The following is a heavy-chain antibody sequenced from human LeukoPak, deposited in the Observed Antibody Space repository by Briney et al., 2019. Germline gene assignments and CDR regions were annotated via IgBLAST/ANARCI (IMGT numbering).Heavy chain of an antibody. Sequence: ASVKVSCKASGGTFSSYAISWVRQAPGQGLEWMGGIIPIFGTANYAQKFQGRVTITADKSTSTAYMELSSLRSEDTAVYYSARDGEVALRYFDWLLYWGQGTLVTVSS. CDR3: ARDGEVALRYFDWLLY. CDR1: GGTFSSYA. J-gene: IGHJ4*02. V-gene: IGHV1-69*06. CDR2: IIPIFGTA. D-gene: IGHD3-9*01.